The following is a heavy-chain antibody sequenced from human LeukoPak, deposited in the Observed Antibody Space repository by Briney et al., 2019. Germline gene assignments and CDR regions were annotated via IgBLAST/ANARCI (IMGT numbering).Heavy chain of an antibody. V-gene: IGHV6-1*01. CDR3: ARDFGDSSGWYQIRYFDY. CDR1: GDSVSSNSAA. Sequence: SQTLSLTCAISGDSVSSNSAAWNWIRQSPSRGLEWLGRTYYRSKWYNDYAVSVKSRITINPDTSKNQFSLQLNSVTPEDTAVYYCARDFGDSSGWYQIRYFDYWGQGTLVTVSS. CDR2: TYYRSKWYN. J-gene: IGHJ4*02. D-gene: IGHD6-19*01.